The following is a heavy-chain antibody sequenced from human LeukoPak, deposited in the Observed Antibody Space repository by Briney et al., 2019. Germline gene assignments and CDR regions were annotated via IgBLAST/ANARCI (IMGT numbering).Heavy chain of an antibody. CDR2: IYSGGST. CDR1: GFTFSNAW. Sequence: GGSLRLSCAASGFTFSNAWMNWVRQAPGKGLEWVSVIYSGGSTYYADSVKGRFTISRDNSKNTLYLQMNSLRAEDTAVYYCARDARYYYYMDVWGKGTTVTVSS. CDR3: ARDARYYYYMDV. J-gene: IGHJ6*03. V-gene: IGHV3-53*01.